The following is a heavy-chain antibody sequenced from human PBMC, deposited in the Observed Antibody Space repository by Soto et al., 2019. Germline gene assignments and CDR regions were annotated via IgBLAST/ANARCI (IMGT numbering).Heavy chain of an antibody. CDR2: IIPILGIA. V-gene: IGHV1-69*02. J-gene: IGHJ4*02. CDR3: ARAVGVGGSDY. CDR1: GGTFSSYT. Sequence: GGTFSSYTISWVRQAPGQGLEWMGRIIPILGIANYAQKFQGRVTITADKSTSTAYMELSSLRSEDTAVYYCARAVGVGGSDYWGQGTLVTVSS. D-gene: IGHD2-15*01.